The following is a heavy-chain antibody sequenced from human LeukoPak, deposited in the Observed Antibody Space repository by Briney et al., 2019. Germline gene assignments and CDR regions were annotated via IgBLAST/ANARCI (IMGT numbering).Heavy chain of an antibody. CDR2: INPNSGGT. J-gene: IGHJ3*02. CDR3: AGNGDYDSSGYDAFDI. D-gene: IGHD3-22*01. Sequence: ASVKVSCKASGYTFTGYYMHWVRQAPGQGLEWMGWINPNSGGTNYAQKFQGRVTMTRDTSISTAYMELSRLRSDDTAVYYCAGNGDYDSSGYDAFDIWGQGTMVTVSS. CDR1: GYTFTGYY. V-gene: IGHV1-2*02.